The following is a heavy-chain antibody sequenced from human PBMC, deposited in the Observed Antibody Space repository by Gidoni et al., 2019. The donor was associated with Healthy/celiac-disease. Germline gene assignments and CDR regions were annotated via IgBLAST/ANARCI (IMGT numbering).Heavy chain of an antibody. V-gene: IGHV3-23*01. J-gene: IGHJ5*02. CDR1: GFTFSSYA. D-gene: IGHD3-10*01. Sequence: EVQLLESGGGLVQPGGSLRLPCAASGFTFSSYAMSWVRQAPGKGLEWVSAISGSGGSTYYADSVKGRFTISRDNSKNTLYLQMNSLRAEDTAVYYCAKGSYGSGSYFDLFDPWGQGTLVTVSS. CDR3: AKGSYGSGSYFDLFDP. CDR2: ISGSGGST.